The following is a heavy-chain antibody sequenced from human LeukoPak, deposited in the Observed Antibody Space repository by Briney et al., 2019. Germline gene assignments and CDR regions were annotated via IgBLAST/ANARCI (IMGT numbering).Heavy chain of an antibody. CDR2: MNPDSGNT. D-gene: IGHD6-13*01. V-gene: IGHV1-8*03. CDR3: ARDRLSHSSRRPDY. Sequence: ASVKVSCKASGYTFTSYDINWVRQATGQGLEWMGWMNPDSGNTGYAQKFQGRVTITRNTSISTAYMELSSLRSEDTAVYYCARDRLSHSSRRPDYWGQGTLVTVSS. J-gene: IGHJ4*02. CDR1: GYTFTSYD.